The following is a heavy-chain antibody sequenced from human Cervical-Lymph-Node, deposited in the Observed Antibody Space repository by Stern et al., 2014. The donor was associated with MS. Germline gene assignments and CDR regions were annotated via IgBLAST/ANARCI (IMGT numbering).Heavy chain of an antibody. D-gene: IGHD6-19*01. CDR1: AFTFSNYW. J-gene: IGHJ4*02. CDR2: IKQDGSVK. CDR3: EREYGWAPRE. Sequence: EMQLVESGGGLVQPGGSLRLSCAASAFTFSNYWMTWVRQAPGKGLEWVANIKQDGSVKYYVDSVKGRFTISRDNAENSVFLQMNSLRDEDTAVYYCEREYGWAPREWGQGTLVTVSS. V-gene: IGHV3-7*01.